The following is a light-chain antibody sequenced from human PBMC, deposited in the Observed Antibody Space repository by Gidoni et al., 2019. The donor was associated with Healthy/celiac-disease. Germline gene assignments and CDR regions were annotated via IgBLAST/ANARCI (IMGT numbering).Light chain of an antibody. Sequence: QSALTQPRSVSGSPGQSVTISCTGTSSDVGGYNYVSWYQQHPGKAPKPMIYEISKRPSGVPDRFSGSKSGNTASLTIFGLQAEDEADYYCCSYAGSYTFWVFGGGTKLPVL. J-gene: IGLJ3*02. CDR2: EIS. CDR1: SSDVGGYNY. CDR3: CSYAGSYTFWV. V-gene: IGLV2-11*01.